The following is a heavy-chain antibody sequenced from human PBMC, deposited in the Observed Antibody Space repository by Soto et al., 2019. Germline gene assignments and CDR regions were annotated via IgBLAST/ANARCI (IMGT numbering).Heavy chain of an antibody. CDR2: ISDDGSKK. Sequence: QVQLVESGGGVVQPGRSLTLSCAASGFTFIGYAMHWVRQAPGKGLEWVAGISDDGSKKYYSDFVKGRCTISRDNSNNTLFLQMNSLITEDTAVYYCAKTTRRGYDEYYFNYWGQGSLVTVSS. D-gene: IGHD5-12*01. J-gene: IGHJ4*02. V-gene: IGHV3-30*18. CDR1: GFTFIGYA. CDR3: AKTTRRGYDEYYFNY.